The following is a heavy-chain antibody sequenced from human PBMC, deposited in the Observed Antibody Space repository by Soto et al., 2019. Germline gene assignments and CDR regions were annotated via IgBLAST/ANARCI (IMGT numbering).Heavy chain of an antibody. CDR3: ATDLFPDYADAWVTFRPADY. J-gene: IGHJ4*02. D-gene: IGHD3-16*02. CDR2: FDAEDGAA. V-gene: IGHV1-24*01. Sequence: QVELVQSGAEVKKPGASVKVSCKVSGYTLTELSMHWVRQAPGKGLEWMGVFDAEDGAASYAQNFQGRVTMTVDTSTDTAYREVTSLRSEDTAVDYCATDLFPDYADAWVTFRPADYWGQGTQVTVSS. CDR1: GYTLTELS.